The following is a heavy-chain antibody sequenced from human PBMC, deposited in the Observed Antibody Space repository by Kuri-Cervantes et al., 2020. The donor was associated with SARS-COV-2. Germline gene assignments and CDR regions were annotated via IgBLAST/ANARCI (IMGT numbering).Heavy chain of an antibody. J-gene: IGHJ5*02. V-gene: IGHV4-61*01. Sequence: SETLSLTCTVSGGSVSSGSYYWSWIRQPPGKGLEWIGYIYYSGSTNYNPSLKSRVTISVDTSKNQFSLKLSSVTAADTAVYYCARELGTGRFDPWGQGTLVTVSS. D-gene: IGHD7-27*01. CDR2: IYYSGST. CDR1: GGSVSSGSYY. CDR3: ARELGTGRFDP.